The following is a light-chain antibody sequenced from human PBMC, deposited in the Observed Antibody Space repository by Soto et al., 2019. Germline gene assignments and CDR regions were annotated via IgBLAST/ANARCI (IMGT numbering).Light chain of an antibody. CDR2: GAS. Sequence: EIVLTQSPGTLSLSPGERATLSCRASQSVSSGYLAWYQQKPGQAPRLLIHGASSRATGIPDRFSDSGSGTDFTLTISRLEPEDFAVFYCQHYDSLPITFGQGTRLETK. CDR1: QSVSSGY. V-gene: IGKV3-20*01. CDR3: QHYDSLPIT. J-gene: IGKJ5*01.